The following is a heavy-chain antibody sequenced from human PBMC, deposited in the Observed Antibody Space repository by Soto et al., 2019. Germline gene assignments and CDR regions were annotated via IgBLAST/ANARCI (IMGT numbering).Heavy chain of an antibody. D-gene: IGHD2-2*01. Sequence: ASVKVSCKASGGTFSSYAISWVRQAPGQGLEWMGGIIPIFGTANYAQKFQGRVTITADESTSTAYMELSSLRSEDTAVYYCARESAQLHWFDPWGQGTLVTVSS. V-gene: IGHV1-69*13. CDR1: GGTFSSYA. CDR2: IIPIFGTA. CDR3: ARESAQLHWFDP. J-gene: IGHJ5*02.